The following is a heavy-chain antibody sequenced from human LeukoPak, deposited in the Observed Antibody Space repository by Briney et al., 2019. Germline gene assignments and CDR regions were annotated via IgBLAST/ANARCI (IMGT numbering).Heavy chain of an antibody. Sequence: GGSLRLSCAASGFTFSSYAMSWVRQAPGKGLEWVSSMSRSGGSTYYADSVKGRFTISRDDSKNTLYLQMNSLRAEDTAVYYCARVRYGELDVWGQGTTVTVSS. V-gene: IGHV3-23*01. J-gene: IGHJ6*02. CDR1: GFTFSSYA. CDR3: ARVRYGELDV. CDR2: MSRSGGST. D-gene: IGHD4-17*01.